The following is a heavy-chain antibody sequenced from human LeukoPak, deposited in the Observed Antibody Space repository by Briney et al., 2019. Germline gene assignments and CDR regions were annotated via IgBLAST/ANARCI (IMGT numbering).Heavy chain of an antibody. J-gene: IGHJ4*02. V-gene: IGHV1-2*02. Sequence: ASVKVSCKASGYTFTGYYMHWVRQAPGQGLEWMGWINPNSGGTNYAQKFQGRVTMTRDTSISTAYMELSRLGSDDTAVYYCARDGGLLWFGNIDYWGQGTLVTVSS. CDR3: ARDGGLLWFGNIDY. D-gene: IGHD3-10*01. CDR1: GYTFTGYY. CDR2: INPNSGGT.